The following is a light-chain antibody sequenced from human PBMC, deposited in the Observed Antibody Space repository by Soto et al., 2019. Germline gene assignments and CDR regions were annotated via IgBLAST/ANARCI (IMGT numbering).Light chain of an antibody. J-gene: IGKJ4*01. V-gene: IGKV1-17*01. CDR1: QGIRND. CDR2: SAS. CDR3: LQHYMYPLT. Sequence: DIQMTQSPSSLSASVGDSVTITCRASQGIRNDLGWYQQKPGIAHKRLIYSASTLQGGVPSRFSGSMSGTKFTLTINSLQPEDFATYYCLQHYMYPLTFGGGTKVEIK.